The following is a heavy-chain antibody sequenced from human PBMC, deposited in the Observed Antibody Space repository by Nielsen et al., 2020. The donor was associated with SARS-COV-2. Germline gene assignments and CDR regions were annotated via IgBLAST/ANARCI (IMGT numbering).Heavy chain of an antibody. Sequence: GGSLRLSCAASGFTFSSYSMNWVRQAPGKGLEWVSSISSSSSYIYYADSVKGRFTISRDNVKNSLYLQMNSLRAEDTAVYYCARQLWSADGFDYWGQGTLVTVSS. V-gene: IGHV3-21*01. D-gene: IGHD5-18*01. CDR2: ISSSSSYI. J-gene: IGHJ4*02. CDR1: GFTFSSYS. CDR3: ARQLWSADGFDY.